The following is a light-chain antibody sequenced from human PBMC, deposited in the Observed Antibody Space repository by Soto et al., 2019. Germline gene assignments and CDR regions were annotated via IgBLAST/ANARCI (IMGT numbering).Light chain of an antibody. V-gene: IGKV3-20*01. CDR3: QQYGSSPT. CDR2: ATS. Sequence: EIVLTQSPGTVSLSPGESATLSCRASQSISRSDLAWYQHRPGQSPRLLIYATSSRAPGIPDRFTGGGAGTGFTLTISRLEPEDSAVYYCQQYGSSPTFGGGTKVEIK. CDR1: QSISRSD. J-gene: IGKJ4*01.